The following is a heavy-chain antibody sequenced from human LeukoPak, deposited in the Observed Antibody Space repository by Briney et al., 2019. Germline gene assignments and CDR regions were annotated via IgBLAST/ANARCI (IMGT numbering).Heavy chain of an antibody. D-gene: IGHD6-13*01. CDR1: GFTFSSYA. V-gene: IGHV3-23*01. J-gene: IGHJ4*02. CDR2: ISGSGGRT. CDR3: AKDFLESSSWYGYFDY. Sequence: GGSLRLSCAASGFTFSSYAMSWVRQAPRKGLEWVSSISGSGGRTDYADSVKGRFTISRDNSKNTLYLQVTSLRAEDTAVYYCAKDFLESSSWYGYFDYWGQGTLVTVSS.